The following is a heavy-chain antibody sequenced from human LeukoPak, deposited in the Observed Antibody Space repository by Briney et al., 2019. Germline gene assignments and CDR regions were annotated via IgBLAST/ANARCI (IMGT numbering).Heavy chain of an antibody. CDR3: ARDYYGSGSYYTWYNWFDP. CDR2: IHYTGST. D-gene: IGHD3-10*01. V-gene: IGHV4-59*12. Sequence: SETLSLTCTVSGGSFSSFYWTWIRQPPGKALEWIGYIHYTGSTNYNPSLKSRVTISVDTSKNQFSLKLSSVTAADTAVYYCARDYYGSGSYYTWYNWFDPWGQGTLVTVSS. CDR1: GGSFSSFY. J-gene: IGHJ5*02.